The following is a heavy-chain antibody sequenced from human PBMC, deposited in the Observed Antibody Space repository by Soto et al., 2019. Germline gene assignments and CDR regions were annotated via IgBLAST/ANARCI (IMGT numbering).Heavy chain of an antibody. V-gene: IGHV1-2*02. J-gene: IGHJ6*02. CDR1: GYTFTGYY. CDR3: AKGGAIVAAGTRVYLYNAMDV. Sequence: QVQLVESGTEVKRPGDSVTVSCKASGYTFTGYYVHWVRQAPGQGLEWMEWINPNSGDTYLAQRFQGRVTMNRDTAIGTAYMEQRGLTSDDTAEYYCAKGGAIVAAGTRVYLYNAMDVWGQGTTVTVSS. CDR2: INPNSGDT. D-gene: IGHD1-26*01.